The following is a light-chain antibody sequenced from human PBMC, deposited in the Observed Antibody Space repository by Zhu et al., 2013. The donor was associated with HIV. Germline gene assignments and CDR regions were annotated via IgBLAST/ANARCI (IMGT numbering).Light chain of an antibody. Sequence: EIVMTQSPATLSVSPGERATLSCRASQSVNSNLAWYQQRPGQAPRLLIYGASSRATGIPDRFSGSGSGTDFTLTISRLEPEDFAVYYCQEYATSSTFGQGTKVEIK. CDR2: GAS. V-gene: IGKV3-20*01. J-gene: IGKJ1*01. CDR1: QSVNSN. CDR3: QEYATSST.